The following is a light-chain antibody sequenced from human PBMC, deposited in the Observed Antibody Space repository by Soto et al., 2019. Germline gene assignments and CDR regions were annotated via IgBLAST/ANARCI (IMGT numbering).Light chain of an antibody. CDR3: QQYNNWPLT. CDR1: QSVSSN. Sequence: EIVMTQSPATLSVSPGERATLSCRASQSVSSNLAWYQQKPGQAPRLHIYVASTRATGIPARFSGSGSGTEFTLTISSLQSEDFAVYYCQQYNNWPLTFGGGTKVEIK. V-gene: IGKV3-15*01. CDR2: VAS. J-gene: IGKJ4*01.